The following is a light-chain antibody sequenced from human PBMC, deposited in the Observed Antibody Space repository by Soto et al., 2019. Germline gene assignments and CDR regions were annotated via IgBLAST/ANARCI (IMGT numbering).Light chain of an antibody. J-gene: IGKJ4*01. Sequence: EIELTQSPATLSLSPGERATLSCRASQNINNYLAWYQQKPGQTPRLLIYDASTRATDIPARFSGSGSGTDLTLPISGLDPEDFAVYYCQQRVTWPGTFGGGTKVEIK. V-gene: IGKV3-11*01. CDR2: DAS. CDR3: QQRVTWPGT. CDR1: QNINNY.